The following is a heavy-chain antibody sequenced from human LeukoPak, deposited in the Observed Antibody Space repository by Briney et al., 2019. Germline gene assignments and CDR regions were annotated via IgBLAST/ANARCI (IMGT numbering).Heavy chain of an antibody. D-gene: IGHD3-10*01. CDR2: IRNKANGYTT. V-gene: IGHV3-72*01. J-gene: IGHJ4*02. CDR3: GDLGSAGTDH. CDR1: GFTFSSHY. Sequence: GGSLRLSCAASGFTFSSHYMDWVRQSPGQGRGWGGLIRNKANGYTTIYAASVKGRFTISRDDSKHSVYLQMDSLKTEDTAVYYCGDLGSAGTDHWGQGPLVTVSS.